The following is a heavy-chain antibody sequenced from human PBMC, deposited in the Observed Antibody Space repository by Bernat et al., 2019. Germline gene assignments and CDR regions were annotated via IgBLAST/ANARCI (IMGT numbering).Heavy chain of an antibody. CDR1: GGSISSSSFY. Sequence: QLQLQESGPGLVKPSETLSLTCTVSGGSISSSSFYWGWIRQPPGKGLEWIGSIYYSGSTYYNPSLKRRVTISVDTSKNQFSLKLSSVTDADTAVYYCARLETYCSGGSCYNLGAFDIWGQGTMVTVSS. CDR2: IYYSGST. CDR3: ARLETYCSGGSCYNLGAFDI. V-gene: IGHV4-39*01. D-gene: IGHD2-15*01. J-gene: IGHJ3*02.